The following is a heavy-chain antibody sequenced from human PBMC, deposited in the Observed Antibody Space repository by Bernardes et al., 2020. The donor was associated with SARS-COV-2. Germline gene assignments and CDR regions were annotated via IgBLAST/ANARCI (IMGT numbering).Heavy chain of an antibody. Sequence: SETLSLTCTVSGGSISSGGYYWSWIRQHPGKGLEWIGYIYYSGSTYYNPSLKSRVTISVDTSKNQFSLKLSSVTAADTAVYYCARARAAYTMIVVVITEFDYWAREPWSPSPQ. D-gene: IGHD3-22*01. CDR1: GGSISSGGYY. CDR2: IYYSGST. J-gene: IGHJ4*02. CDR3: ARARAAYTMIVVVITEFDY. V-gene: IGHV4-31*03.